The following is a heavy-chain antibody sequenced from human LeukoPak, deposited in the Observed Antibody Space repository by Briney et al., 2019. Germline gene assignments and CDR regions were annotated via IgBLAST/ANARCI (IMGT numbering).Heavy chain of an antibody. Sequence: ASETLSLTCAVYGGSFSGYYWGWIRQPPGKGLEWIGSIYHSGSTFDNPSLKSRVTISVDTSKNQFSLKLSSVTAADTAVYYCARRTTGTHADAFDIWGQGTVVTVSS. CDR2: IYHSGST. J-gene: IGHJ3*02. CDR3: ARRTTGTHADAFDI. D-gene: IGHD1-1*01. V-gene: IGHV4-34*01. CDR1: GGSFSGYY.